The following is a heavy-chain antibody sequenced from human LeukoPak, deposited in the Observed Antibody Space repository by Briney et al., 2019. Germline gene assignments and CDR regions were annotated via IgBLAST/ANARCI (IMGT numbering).Heavy chain of an antibody. J-gene: IGHJ4*02. Sequence: PSQTLSLTCSVSGDSISSGSYYWSWIRQPAGKGLEWVGHIYADGSTDYNPSLKSRVTISVDTSKNQFSLKLSSVTAADTAVYYCARGTPELDYWGQGTLVTVSS. CDR2: IYADGST. V-gene: IGHV4-61*09. CDR1: GDSISSGSYY. CDR3: ARGTPELDY.